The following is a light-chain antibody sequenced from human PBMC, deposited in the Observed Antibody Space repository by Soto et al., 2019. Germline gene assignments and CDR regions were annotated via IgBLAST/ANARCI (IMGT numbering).Light chain of an antibody. CDR1: QRFSSN. V-gene: IGKV3D-15*01. J-gene: IGKJ2*01. CDR3: QQYNNRPGYT. Sequence: EIVMTQAPATLSVSPGERATLSSRASQRFSSNLAWYQHKPGQAPRLLIYGSSTRATGIPARFSGSWSGTEFTLTISSLQSEYFAFYYHQQYNNRPGYTFGQGTKLEIK. CDR2: GSS.